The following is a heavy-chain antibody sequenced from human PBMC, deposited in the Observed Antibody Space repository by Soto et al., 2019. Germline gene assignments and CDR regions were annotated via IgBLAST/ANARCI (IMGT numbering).Heavy chain of an antibody. CDR1: GYTFTSYG. V-gene: IGHV1-18*01. CDR2: ISAYNGNT. J-gene: IGHJ5*02. CDR3: ARDPWSSAWYDWFDP. Sequence: VKVSCKASGYTFTSYGISWVRQAPGQGLEWMGWISAYNGNTNYAQKLQGRVTMTTDTSTSTAYMELRSLRSDDTAVYYCARDPWSSAWYDWFDPWGQGTLVTVSS. D-gene: IGHD6-19*01.